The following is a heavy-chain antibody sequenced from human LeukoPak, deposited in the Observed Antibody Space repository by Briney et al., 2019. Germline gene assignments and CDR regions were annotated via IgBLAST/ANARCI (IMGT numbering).Heavy chain of an antibody. CDR1: GFTFSNYW. Sequence: GGSLRLSCAASGFTFSNYWMSWVSQAPGKGLEWVDYIKQDGSEKYYVDSVKGRFTISRDNAKNSLYLEMNSLRAEDTAIYYCARLTCGGDCYSSSIDYWGQGTLVTVSS. V-gene: IGHV3-7*01. CDR3: ARLTCGGDCYSSSIDY. D-gene: IGHD2-21*02. CDR2: IKQDGSEK. J-gene: IGHJ4*02.